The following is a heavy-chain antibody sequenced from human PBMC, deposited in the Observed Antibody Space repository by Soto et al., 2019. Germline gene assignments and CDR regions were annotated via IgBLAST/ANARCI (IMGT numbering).Heavy chain of an antibody. Sequence: PGGSLRLSCAASGFTLSSYAMSWVRQAPGKGLEWVSAISGSGGSTYYADSVKGRFTISRDNSKNTLYLQMNSLRAEDTAVYYCAKGSTYYYDSSGYYETSYFDYWGQGTLVTVSS. CDR1: GFTLSSYA. D-gene: IGHD3-22*01. J-gene: IGHJ4*02. CDR3: AKGSTYYYDSSGYYETSYFDY. V-gene: IGHV3-23*01. CDR2: ISGSGGST.